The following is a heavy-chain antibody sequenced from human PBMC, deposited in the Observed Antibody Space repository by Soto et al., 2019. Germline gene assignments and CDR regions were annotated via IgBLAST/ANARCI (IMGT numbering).Heavy chain of an antibody. D-gene: IGHD5-18*01. CDR3: ARSGYSYGPFDY. Sequence: GGSLRLSCAASGFTFGAYVMHWVRQAPGKGLEWVAHISYDGNNKYYADSVKGRFTISRDNSKNTLYLQMNSLRAEDTAVYYCARSGYSYGPFDYWGQGTLVTVSS. CDR1: GFTFGAYV. J-gene: IGHJ4*02. CDR2: ISYDGNNK. V-gene: IGHV3-30*14.